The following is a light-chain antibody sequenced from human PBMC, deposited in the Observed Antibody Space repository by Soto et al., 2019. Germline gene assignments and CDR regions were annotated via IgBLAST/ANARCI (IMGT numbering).Light chain of an antibody. J-gene: IGKJ5*01. CDR3: QQRAKWPLT. Sequence: VVLTQSPATLSLSPGERATLSCRASQSVSDYLAWYQQKPAQAPRIVIYDASNRAAGIPARFSGSGSGTDFTLTISSLEPEDFAVYYCQQRAKWPLTFGGGTRLEIK. CDR1: QSVSDY. V-gene: IGKV3-11*01. CDR2: DAS.